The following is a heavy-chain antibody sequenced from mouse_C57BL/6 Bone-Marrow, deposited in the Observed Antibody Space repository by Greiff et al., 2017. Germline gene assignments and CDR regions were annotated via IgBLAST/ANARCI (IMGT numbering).Heavy chain of an antibody. Sequence: VKLVESGPGLVQPSQSLSITCTVSGFSLTSYGVHWVRQSPGKGLEWLGVIWSGGSTDYNAAFISRLSISKDNSKSQVFFKMNSLQADDTAIYYCARDPYYYGTFYYAMDYWGQGTSVTVSS. J-gene: IGHJ4*01. D-gene: IGHD1-1*01. CDR1: GFSLTSYG. CDR3: ARDPYYYGTFYYAMDY. V-gene: IGHV2-2*01. CDR2: IWSGGST.